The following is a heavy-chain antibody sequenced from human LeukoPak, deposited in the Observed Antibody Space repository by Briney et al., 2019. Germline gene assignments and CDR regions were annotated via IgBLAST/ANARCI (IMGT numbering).Heavy chain of an antibody. Sequence: NPSETLSLTCSVYGASFSGYSWSWIRQSPGKGLEWIGEINYNGSTNYNPSLKSRVTISVDASKNQFSLKLSSVTAADTAVYYCARQSRTLAIFGVVISDPCGQGTLVTVSS. CDR3: ARQSRTLAIFGVVISDP. J-gene: IGHJ5*02. V-gene: IGHV4-34*01. D-gene: IGHD3-3*01. CDR1: GASFSGYS. CDR2: INYNGST.